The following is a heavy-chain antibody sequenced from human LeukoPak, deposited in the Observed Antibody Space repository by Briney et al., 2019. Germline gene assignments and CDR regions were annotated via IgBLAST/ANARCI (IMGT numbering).Heavy chain of an antibody. J-gene: IGHJ5*02. CDR2: IYPGDSQT. V-gene: IGHV5-51*01. CDR3: ARFSGSLLVENWFDP. D-gene: IGHD3-10*01. Sequence: GESLKISCKGSGYIFADWWIGWVRQMPGIGLEWIAIIYPGDSQTRYSPSFQGQVTLSVDKSVTTAYLHWSSLKASDTGIYYYARFSGSLLVENWFDPWGQGTLVTVSS. CDR1: GYIFADWW.